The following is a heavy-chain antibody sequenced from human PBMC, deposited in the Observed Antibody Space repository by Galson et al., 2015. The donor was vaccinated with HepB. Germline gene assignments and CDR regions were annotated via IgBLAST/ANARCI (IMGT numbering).Heavy chain of an antibody. CDR1: GFTFSSYA. V-gene: IGHV3-64D*06. J-gene: IGHJ3*02. CDR3: VKGGAPTRAFDI. CDR2: ISSNGGST. Sequence: SLRLSCAASGFTFSSYAMHWVRQAPGKGLEYVSAISSNGGSTYYADSVKGRFTISRDNSKNTLYLQMSSLRAEDTAVYYCVKGGAPTRAFDIWGQGTMVTVSS.